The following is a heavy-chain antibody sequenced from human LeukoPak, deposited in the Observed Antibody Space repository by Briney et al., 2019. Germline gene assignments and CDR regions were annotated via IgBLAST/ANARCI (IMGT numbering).Heavy chain of an antibody. CDR3: ARARKLTLDY. Sequence: PSETLSLTCTVSGGSISSYYWSWNRQPPGKGLEWIGYIYYSGSTNYNPSLKSRVTISVDTSKNQFSLKLSSVTAADTAVYYCARARKLTLDYWGQGTLVTVSS. V-gene: IGHV4-59*01. D-gene: IGHD1-14*01. CDR1: GGSISSYY. CDR2: IYYSGST. J-gene: IGHJ4*02.